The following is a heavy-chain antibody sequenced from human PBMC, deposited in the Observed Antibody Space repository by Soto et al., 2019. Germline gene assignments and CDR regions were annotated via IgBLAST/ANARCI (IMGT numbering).Heavy chain of an antibody. Sequence: QVQLQESGPGLVKPSGTLSLTCAVSGGSISSSDWWSWVRQTPGKGLEWIGEIYHSGSTNYNPSLKSLVTISVDKSKNQFFLKLSSVSAADTAVYYCARERAFGESSPGYYYYGMDVWGQGTTVTVSS. CDR2: IYHSGST. CDR3: ARERAFGESSPGYYYYGMDV. J-gene: IGHJ6*02. D-gene: IGHD3-10*01. V-gene: IGHV4-4*02. CDR1: GGSISSSDW.